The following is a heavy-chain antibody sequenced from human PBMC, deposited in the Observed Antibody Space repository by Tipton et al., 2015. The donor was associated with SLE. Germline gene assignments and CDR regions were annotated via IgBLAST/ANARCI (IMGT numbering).Heavy chain of an antibody. D-gene: IGHD3-3*01. V-gene: IGHV3-7*01. CDR3: ARGGFTIFGVVNYYYYMDV. CDR1: GFTFSSYW. Sequence: SLRLSCAASGFTFSSYWMSWVRQAPGKGLEWVANIKQDGSEKYYVDSVKGRFTISRDNAKNSLYLQMNSLRAEDTAVYYCARGGFTIFGVVNYYYYMDVWGKGTTVTVSS. J-gene: IGHJ6*03. CDR2: IKQDGSEK.